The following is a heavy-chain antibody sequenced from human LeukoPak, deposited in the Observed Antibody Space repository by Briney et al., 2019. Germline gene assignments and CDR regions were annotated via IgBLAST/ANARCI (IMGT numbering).Heavy chain of an antibody. CDR1: SGSFSGYY. CDR2: INHSGST. V-gene: IGHV4-34*01. D-gene: IGHD2-15*01. Sequence: SETLSLTCAVYSGSFSGYYWNWIRQPPGKGLEWIGEINHSGSTNYNPSLKSRVTISVDTSKNQFSLKLSSVTAADTAVYYCARGRDFGLAATRCFDYWGQGTLVTVSS. J-gene: IGHJ4*02. CDR3: ARGRDFGLAATRCFDY.